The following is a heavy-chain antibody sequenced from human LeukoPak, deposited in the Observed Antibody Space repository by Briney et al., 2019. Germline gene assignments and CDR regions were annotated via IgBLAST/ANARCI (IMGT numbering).Heavy chain of an antibody. CDR3: ARLPGSNYYYMDV. CDR1: GFTFSDYY. J-gene: IGHJ6*03. CDR2: ISSSGSTI. Sequence: GGSLRLSCAASGFTFSDYYMSWIRQAPGKGLEWVSYISSSGSTIYYADSVKGRFTISRDNAKNTLYLQMNSLRAEDTAVYYCARLPGSNYYYMDVWGKGTTVTGSS. V-gene: IGHV3-11*04. D-gene: IGHD3-10*01.